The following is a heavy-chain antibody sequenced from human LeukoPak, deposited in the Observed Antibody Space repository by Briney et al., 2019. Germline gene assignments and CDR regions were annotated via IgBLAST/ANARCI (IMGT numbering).Heavy chain of an antibody. CDR1: GYIFTDYY. J-gene: IGHJ4*02. V-gene: IGHV1-2*06. D-gene: IGHD2-15*01. CDR3: ARAAGYCSGGTCPYYFDY. Sequence: GASVKVSCKTSGYIFTDYYMHWVRQAPGQGLEWMGRINANSGGTNYAQKFQGRVSLTRDTSISTAYMELSRLRSDDTAVYYCARAAGYCSGGTCPYYFDYWGQGTLVTVCS. CDR2: INANSGGT.